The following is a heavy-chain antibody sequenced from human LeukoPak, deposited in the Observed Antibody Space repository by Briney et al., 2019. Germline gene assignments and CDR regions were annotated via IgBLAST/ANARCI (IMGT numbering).Heavy chain of an antibody. J-gene: IGHJ5*02. CDR1: GYTFTHFY. CDR3: ARGSKFLLNWFDP. CDR2: INPYNGDT. V-gene: IGHV1-2*02. Sequence: ASVKVSCKASGYTFTHFYVHWVRQAPGQGLEWVGSINPYNGDTNYAQKFQGRVTMTRDTSISTAYMELSRLRSDDTAVYYCARGSKFLLNWFDPWGQGTLVTVSS. D-gene: IGHD2-15*01.